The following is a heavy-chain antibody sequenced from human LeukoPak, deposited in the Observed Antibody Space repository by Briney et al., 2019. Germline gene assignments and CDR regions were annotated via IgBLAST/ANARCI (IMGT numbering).Heavy chain of an antibody. CDR2: IYTSGST. V-gene: IGHV4-4*07. D-gene: IGHD6-13*01. Sequence: SETLSLTCTVSGGSISSYYWSWIRQPAGKGLEWIGRIYTSGSTNYNPSIKSRVTMSVDTSKNQFSLKLSSVTAADTAVYYCARTVAAAGNIVFYFQDWGQGTLVTVSS. CDR1: GGSISSYY. J-gene: IGHJ1*01. CDR3: ARTVAAAGNIVFYFQD.